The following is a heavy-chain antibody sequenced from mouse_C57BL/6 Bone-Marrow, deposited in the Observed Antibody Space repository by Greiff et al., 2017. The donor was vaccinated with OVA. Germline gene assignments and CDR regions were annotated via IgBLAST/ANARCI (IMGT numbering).Heavy chain of an antibody. J-gene: IGHJ2*01. D-gene: IGHD1-1*01. CDR1: GYTFTDYN. CDR3: ARPYYGSRYYYDC. CDR2: INPNNGGT. Sequence: EVQLQQSGPELVKPGASVKMSCKASGYTFTDYNMHWVKQSHGKSLEWIGYINPNNGGTSYNQKFKGKATLTVNKSSSTAYMELRSLTSEDSAVYYCARPYYGSRYYYDCWGPGTTLTVSS. V-gene: IGHV1-22*01.